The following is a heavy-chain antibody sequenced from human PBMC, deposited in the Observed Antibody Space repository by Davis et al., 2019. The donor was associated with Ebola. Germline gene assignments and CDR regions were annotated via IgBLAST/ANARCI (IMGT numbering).Heavy chain of an antibody. V-gene: IGHV1-2*02. Sequence: ASVKVSCKASGYSFTGYYLHWVRQAPGQGLEWLGWIKPSSGGTTYAQKFQGRVTMTSDTSTGTVYMELLRLMSDDTALYYCAKIFCSRASCSWEHDYYYFYMDAWGKGTTVTVSS. J-gene: IGHJ6*03. CDR1: GYSFTGYY. D-gene: IGHD2-2*01. CDR3: AKIFCSRASCSWEHDYYYFYMDA. CDR2: IKPSSGGT.